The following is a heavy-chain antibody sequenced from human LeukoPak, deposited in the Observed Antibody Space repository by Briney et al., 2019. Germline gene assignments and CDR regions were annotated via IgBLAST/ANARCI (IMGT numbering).Heavy chain of an antibody. J-gene: IGHJ4*02. CDR3: TASLDDVLPYFDY. CDR1: GFSLSTSGMC. Sequence: SGPTLVNPTQTLTLTCTFSGFSLSTSGMCVSWIRQPPGKALEWLARIDWDDDKYYSTSLKTTLTISNATPNNQVVLTMTNMDPVDTATYYCTASLDDVLPYFDYWGQGTLVTVSS. D-gene: IGHD3/OR15-3a*01. CDR2: IDWDDDK. V-gene: IGHV2-70*11.